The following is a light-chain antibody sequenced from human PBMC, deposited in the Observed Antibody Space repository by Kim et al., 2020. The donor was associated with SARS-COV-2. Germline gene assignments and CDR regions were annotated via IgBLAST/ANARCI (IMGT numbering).Light chain of an antibody. CDR1: SSDVGGYNF. J-gene: IGLJ1*01. V-gene: IGLV2-14*04. Sequence: SSTISCTGTSSDVGGYNFVSWYQQHPGKAPKLMIYDVTKRTSGVSNRFSGSKSGNTASLSISGLQAEDEADYYCSSYTSSTTSYVFGTGTKVTVL. CDR2: DVT. CDR3: SSYTSSTTSYV.